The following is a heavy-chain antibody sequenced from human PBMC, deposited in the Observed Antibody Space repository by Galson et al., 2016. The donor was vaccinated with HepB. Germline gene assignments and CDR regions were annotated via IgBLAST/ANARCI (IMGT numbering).Heavy chain of an antibody. D-gene: IGHD1-20*01. CDR2: ISSSTSAI. Sequence: SLRLSCAASGFGFSNYWMSWVRQAPGKGLEWVSYISSSTSAIYYADSVKGRFTISRDNAKNSLYLQMNSLRDEDTAVYYCARLLITSGPGWGRPCDYWGQGTLVTVSS. CDR1: GFGFSNYW. J-gene: IGHJ4*02. V-gene: IGHV3-48*02. CDR3: ARLLITSGPGWGRPCDY.